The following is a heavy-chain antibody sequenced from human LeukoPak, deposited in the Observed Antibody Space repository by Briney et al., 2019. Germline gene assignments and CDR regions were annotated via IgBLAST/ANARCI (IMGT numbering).Heavy chain of an antibody. D-gene: IGHD2-2*01. CDR1: GYTVTSYG. CDR2: ISAYNGNT. CDR3: ARGYCSSTSCYPFDY. J-gene: IGHJ4*02. Sequence: ASVKVSCKASGYTVTSYGISWVRQAPGQGGEGRGWISAYNGNTNYAQKLQGRVTMTTDTTTSKAYMELRSLRSDDTAVYYCARGYCSSTSCYPFDYWGQGTLVTVSS. V-gene: IGHV1-18*01.